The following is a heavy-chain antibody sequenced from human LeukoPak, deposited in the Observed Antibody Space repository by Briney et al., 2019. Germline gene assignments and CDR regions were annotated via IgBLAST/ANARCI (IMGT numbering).Heavy chain of an antibody. D-gene: IGHD3-22*01. CDR1: GYTFTGYY. CDR2: INPNSGGT. Sequence: ASVNVSCKASGYTFTGYYMHWVRQAPGQGLEWMGWINPNSGGTNYAQKFQGWVTMTRDTSISTAYMELSRLRSDDTAVYYCARVQGGPDSSGLDVWGQGTTVTVSS. V-gene: IGHV1-2*04. J-gene: IGHJ6*02. CDR3: ARVQGGPDSSGLDV.